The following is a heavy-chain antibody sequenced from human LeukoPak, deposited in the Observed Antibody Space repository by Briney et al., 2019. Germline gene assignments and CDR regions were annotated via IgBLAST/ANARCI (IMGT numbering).Heavy chain of an antibody. D-gene: IGHD4-17*01. CDR2: IYSGGTT. V-gene: IGHV3-53*01. Sequence: PSGGSLRLSCAASGFSVSSNYMNWVRQAPGKGLEWVSIIYSGGTTYYADSVKGRFTISRDNSKNTLYLQMNSLRGEDTAVYYCARVLWNGDYPRFDYWGQGTLVTVSS. CDR3: ARVLWNGDYPRFDY. CDR1: GFSVSSNY. J-gene: IGHJ4*02.